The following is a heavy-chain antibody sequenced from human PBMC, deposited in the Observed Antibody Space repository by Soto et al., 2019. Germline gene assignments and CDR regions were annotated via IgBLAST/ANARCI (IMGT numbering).Heavy chain of an antibody. CDR3: ARARKALIVVAPDAFDI. Sequence: ASVKVSCKASGYTFTSYGISWVRQAPGQGLEWMGWISAYNGNTNYAQKLQGRVTMTTDTSTSTAYMELRSLRSDDTAVYYCARARKALIVVAPDAFDIWGQGTMVTV. J-gene: IGHJ3*02. CDR2: ISAYNGNT. D-gene: IGHD3-22*01. CDR1: GYTFTSYG. V-gene: IGHV1-18*01.